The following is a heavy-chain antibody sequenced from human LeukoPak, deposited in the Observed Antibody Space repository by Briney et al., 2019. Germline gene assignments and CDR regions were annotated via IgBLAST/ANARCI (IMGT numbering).Heavy chain of an antibody. CDR1: GFTFSSYE. V-gene: IGHV3-48*03. CDR3: AREGGTRAWFDP. Sequence: GGSLRLSCAASGFTFSSYEMNWVRQAPGKGLEWVSYISSSGSTIYYADSVKGRFTISRDNAKNSLYLQMNSLRAEDTAVYYCAREGGTRAWFDPWGQGTLVTVSS. J-gene: IGHJ5*02. D-gene: IGHD1-14*01. CDR2: ISSSGSTI.